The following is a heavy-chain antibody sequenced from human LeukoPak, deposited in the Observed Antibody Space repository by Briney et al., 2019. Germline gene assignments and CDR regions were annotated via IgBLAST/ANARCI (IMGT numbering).Heavy chain of an antibody. CDR1: GFTFSSYG. Sequence: GSLRLSCAASGFTFSSYGMHWVRQAPGKGLEWVAFIRYDGSNKYYADSVKGRFTISRDNSKNTLYLQMNSLRAEDTAVYYCAKDESPPTYYFDYWGQGTLVTVSS. CDR3: AKDESPPTYYFDY. CDR2: IRYDGSNK. J-gene: IGHJ4*02. V-gene: IGHV3-30*02.